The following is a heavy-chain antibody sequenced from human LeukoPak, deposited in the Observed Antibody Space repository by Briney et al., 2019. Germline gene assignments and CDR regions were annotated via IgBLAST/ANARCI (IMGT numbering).Heavy chain of an antibody. Sequence: SETLSLTCAVYGGSFSGYYWSWIRQPPGKGLEWIGEINHSGSTNYNPSLKSRVTISVDTSKNQFSLKLSSVTAADTAVYYCATVMGITIFGLVISYYYYYMDVWGKGTTVTVSS. V-gene: IGHV4-34*01. D-gene: IGHD3-3*01. CDR2: INHSGST. CDR3: ATVMGITIFGLVISYYYYYMDV. J-gene: IGHJ6*03. CDR1: GGSFSGYY.